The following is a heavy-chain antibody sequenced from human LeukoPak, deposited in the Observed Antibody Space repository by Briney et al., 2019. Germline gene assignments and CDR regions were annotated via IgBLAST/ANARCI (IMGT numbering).Heavy chain of an antibody. J-gene: IGHJ3*02. CDR3: AGHLTTLDSYAFDI. Sequence: ASVKVSCKASGYTFTSYGIGWVRQAPGQGLEWMGWISAYNGNTNYAQKLQGRVTMTTDTSTSTAYMELRSLRSDDTAVYDCAGHLTTLDSYAFDIWGQGTMVTVSS. CDR2: ISAYNGNT. D-gene: IGHD4-11*01. CDR1: GYTFTSYG. V-gene: IGHV1-18*01.